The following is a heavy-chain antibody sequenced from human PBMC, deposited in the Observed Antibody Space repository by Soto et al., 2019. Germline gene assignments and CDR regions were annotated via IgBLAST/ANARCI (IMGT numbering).Heavy chain of an antibody. CDR3: ALRKTGSYFDY. D-gene: IGHD1-26*01. Sequence: HPGGSLRLSWAVSGFSFSTYAMSWVRQAPGKGLEWVSGIGASGAGTYYAESVKGRFTISRDNSKNTLHLQMNSLRAEDTAVYYCALRKTGSYFDYWGQGTLVTVSS. CDR1: GFSFSTYA. CDR2: IGASGAGT. V-gene: IGHV3-23*01. J-gene: IGHJ4*02.